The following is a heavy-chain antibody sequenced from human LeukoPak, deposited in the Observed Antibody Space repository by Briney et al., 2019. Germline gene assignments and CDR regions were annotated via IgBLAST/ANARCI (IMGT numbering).Heavy chain of an antibody. CDR3: ARVSSSGSYSGDLAFDI. V-gene: IGHV1-69*04. D-gene: IGHD1-26*01. Sequence: SVKVSCKASGGTFSSYAISWVRQAPGQGLEWMGRIIPILGIANYAQKFQGRVTITADKSTSTAYMELSSLRSEDTAVYYCARVSSSGSYSGDLAFDIWGQGTMVTVSS. J-gene: IGHJ3*02. CDR2: IIPILGIA. CDR1: GGTFSSYA.